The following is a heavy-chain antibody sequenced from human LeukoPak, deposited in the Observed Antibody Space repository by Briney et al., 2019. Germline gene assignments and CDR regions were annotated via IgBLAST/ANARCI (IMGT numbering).Heavy chain of an antibody. CDR2: ISYSGSTT. V-gene: IGHV4-39*01. CDR1: GGSISSSSVY. Sequence: SETLSLTCTVSGGSISSSSVYWGWIRQPPGKGLEWIATISYSGSTTSYDPSLKSRVTIFVDTSKNQFSLKLNSVTAADTAVYYCVRRTSGSYSDYWGQGTLVTVSS. CDR3: VRRTSGSYSDY. D-gene: IGHD1-26*01. J-gene: IGHJ4*02.